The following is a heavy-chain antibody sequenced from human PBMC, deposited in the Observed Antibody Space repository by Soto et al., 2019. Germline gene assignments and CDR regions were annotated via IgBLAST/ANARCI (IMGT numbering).Heavy chain of an antibody. Sequence: AASVKVSCKASGYTFTGYYMHWVRQAPGQGLEWMGWINPNSGGTNYAQKFQGWVTMTRDTSISTAYMELSRLRSDDTAVYYCARDNGSGRSGYYEPDYYYYGMDVWGQGTTVTVSS. D-gene: IGHD3-3*01. CDR1: GYTFTGYY. CDR3: ARDNGSGRSGYYEPDYYYYGMDV. J-gene: IGHJ6*02. CDR2: INPNSGGT. V-gene: IGHV1-2*04.